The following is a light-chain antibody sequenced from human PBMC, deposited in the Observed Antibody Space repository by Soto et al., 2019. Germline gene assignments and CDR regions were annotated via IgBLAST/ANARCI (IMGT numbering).Light chain of an antibody. CDR3: AQIYTAQWT. Sequence: DIHVTQSPSSLPASLGDRVTITCRASENIKNYLIWYQQKPGKAPKLLIYGASTLKTGVPSRFSGSGSATDFTFTIGGLQPDDFATYYCAQIYTAQWTFGQGTRVDLK. V-gene: IGKV1-39*01. J-gene: IGKJ1*01. CDR1: ENIKNY. CDR2: GAS.